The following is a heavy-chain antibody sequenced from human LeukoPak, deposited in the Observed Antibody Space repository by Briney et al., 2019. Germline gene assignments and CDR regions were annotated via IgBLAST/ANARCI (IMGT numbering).Heavy chain of an antibody. J-gene: IGHJ6*03. V-gene: IGHV3-23*01. CDR3: ARDRIEQQRTLGRSSNYYYYYYMDV. CDR2: ISDSGVGT. CDR1: GFTFDSFG. Sequence: GGSLRLSCAASGFTFDSFGMSWVRQAPGKGLEWVSGISDSGVGTKHADSVKGRFTISRDNSKNTLYLQMNSLRAEDTAVYYCARDRIEQQRTLGRSSNYYYYYYMDVWGKGTTVTVSS. D-gene: IGHD6-13*01.